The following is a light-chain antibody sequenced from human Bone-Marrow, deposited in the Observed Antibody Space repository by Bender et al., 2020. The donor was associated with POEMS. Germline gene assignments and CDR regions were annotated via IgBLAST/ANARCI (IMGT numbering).Light chain of an antibody. CDR1: SSDVGGYNY. Sequence: QSALTQPASVSGSPGQSVAISCTGTSSDVGGYNYVSWYQQHPGKAPKLMISEVTKRPSGVPDRFSGSKSGNTASLTVSGLQAEDEADYYCASYAGTNRYYVFGTGTKLTVL. CDR3: ASYAGTNRYYV. CDR2: EVT. V-gene: IGLV2-8*01. J-gene: IGLJ1*01.